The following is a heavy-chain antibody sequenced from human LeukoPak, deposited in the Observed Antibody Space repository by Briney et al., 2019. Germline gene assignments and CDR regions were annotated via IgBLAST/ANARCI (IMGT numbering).Heavy chain of an antibody. V-gene: IGHV5-51*01. D-gene: IGHD4-23*01. CDR2: IYPGDSDT. CDR1: GYSFTSYW. J-gene: IGHJ3*02. Sequence: GESLKISCKGSGYSFTSYWTGWVRQMPGKGLEWMGIIYPGDSDTRYSPSFQGQVTISADKSISTAYLQWSSLKASDTAVYYCARDRALGGKAEDAFDIWGQGTMVTVSS. CDR3: ARDRALGGKAEDAFDI.